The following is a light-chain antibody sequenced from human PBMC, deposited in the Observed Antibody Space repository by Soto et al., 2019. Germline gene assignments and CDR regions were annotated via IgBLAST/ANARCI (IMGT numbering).Light chain of an antibody. V-gene: IGKV3-20*01. CDR2: GAS. J-gene: IGKJ1*01. CDR3: QQYGDSPDTDRWT. Sequence: EIVLTQSPGTLSLSPGERASLSCRASQSVRSSSLAWYQQKPGQPPRLLIYGASSRATGIPDRFNGSGSGTDFTLTISRLEPEDFAVYFCQQYGDSPDTDRWTFGPGTKVKIK. CDR1: QSVRSSS.